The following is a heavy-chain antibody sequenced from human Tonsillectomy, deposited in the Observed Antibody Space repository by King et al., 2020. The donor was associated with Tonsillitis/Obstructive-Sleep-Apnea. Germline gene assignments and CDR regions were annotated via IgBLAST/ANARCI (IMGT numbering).Heavy chain of an antibody. V-gene: IGHV1-69*01. CDR2: IIPIFGTA. CDR1: GGTFSTYA. CDR3: AREGQPYCSGGSCLYYMDV. D-gene: IGHD2-15*01. J-gene: IGHJ6*03. Sequence: VQLVESGAEVKKPGSSVKVSRKASGGTFSTYAISWVRQAPGQGLEWMGGIIPIFGTANYAQKFQGRVTINADESTSTAYMELSSLRSEDTAVYYCAREGQPYCSGGSCLYYMDVWGKGTTVTVSS.